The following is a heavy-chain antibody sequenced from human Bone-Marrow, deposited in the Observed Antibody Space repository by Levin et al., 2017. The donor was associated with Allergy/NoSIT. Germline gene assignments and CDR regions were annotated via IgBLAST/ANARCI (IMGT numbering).Heavy chain of an antibody. CDR2: IANKGGNYNT. V-gene: IGHV3-72*01. Sequence: GESLKISCAGSGFTFSDHYIDWVRQAPGKGLEWVGRIANKGGNYNTQYAASMKGRFTIPRDDSKNSVYLQMSSLKTEDTAVYYCADVGHSYGLDVWGEGTAVTVSS. J-gene: IGHJ6*04. D-gene: IGHD5-12*01. CDR1: GFTFSDHY. CDR3: ADVGHSYGLDV.